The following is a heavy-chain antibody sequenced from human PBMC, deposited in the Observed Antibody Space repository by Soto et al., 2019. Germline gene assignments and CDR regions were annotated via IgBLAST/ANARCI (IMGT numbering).Heavy chain of an antibody. V-gene: IGHV3-23*01. CDR1: GFTFSSYA. CDR3: AREPFHSCSGDSCYSEFDI. D-gene: IGHD2-15*01. CDR2: ISGSGGST. J-gene: IGHJ3*02. Sequence: GGSLSLSCAASGFTFSSYAMSWVRQAPGKGLEWVSAISGSGGSTYYADSVKGRFTISRDNSKNTLYLQMNSLRAEDTAVYYCAREPFHSCSGDSCYSEFDIWGQGTMVTVS.